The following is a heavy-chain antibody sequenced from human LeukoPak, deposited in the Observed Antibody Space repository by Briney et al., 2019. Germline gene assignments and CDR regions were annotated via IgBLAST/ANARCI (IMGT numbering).Heavy chain of an antibody. Sequence: PGGSLRLSCAASGFTFSSYGMHWVRQAPGKGLEWVAFIRYDGSNKYYADSVKGRFTISRDNSKNTLYLQMNSLRAEDTAVYYCARDWKQLVGPPPNWFDPWGQGTLVTVSS. CDR1: GFTFSSYG. D-gene: IGHD6-13*01. CDR3: ARDWKQLVGPPPNWFDP. V-gene: IGHV3-30*02. J-gene: IGHJ5*02. CDR2: IRYDGSNK.